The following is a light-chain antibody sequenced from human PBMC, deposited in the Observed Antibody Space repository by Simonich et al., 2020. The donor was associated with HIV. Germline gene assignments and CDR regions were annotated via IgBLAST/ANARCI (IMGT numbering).Light chain of an antibody. CDR1: QSVLSSSNNKNY. CDR2: WAS. V-gene: IGKV4-1*01. Sequence: DIVMTQSTDSLAVSLGERATINCKSSQSVLSSSNNKNYLAWYQQKPGQPPKLLIYWASTRESGVPDRFSGSGSGTDFTLTISSLQAEDVALYYCQHYYTTPLTFGGGTKVEIK. CDR3: QHYYTTPLT. J-gene: IGKJ4*01.